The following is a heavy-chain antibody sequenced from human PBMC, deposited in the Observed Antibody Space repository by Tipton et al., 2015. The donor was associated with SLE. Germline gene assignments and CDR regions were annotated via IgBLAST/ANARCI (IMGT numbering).Heavy chain of an antibody. D-gene: IGHD3-16*02. V-gene: IGHV4-39*01. CDR1: GGSISSSSYY. CDR2: IYYSGST. J-gene: IGHJ2*01. CDR3: TAEQATFGGVIVGWYFDL. Sequence: TLSLTCTVSGGSISSSSYYWGWIRQPPGKGLGWIGSIYYSGSTYSNPSLKSRVTISVDTTRNQFFLKLSSVPAADTAVYYCTAEQATFGGVIVGWYFDLWGRGTLVTVSS.